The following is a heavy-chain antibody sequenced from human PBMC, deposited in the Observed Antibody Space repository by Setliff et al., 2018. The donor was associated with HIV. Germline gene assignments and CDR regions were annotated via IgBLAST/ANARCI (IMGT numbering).Heavy chain of an antibody. CDR2: IYYSGST. V-gene: IGHV4-31*03. CDR1: GGSINNDIYF. J-gene: IGHJ5*02. Sequence: SETLSLTCSVSGGSINNDIYFWSWIRQHPGKGLEWIGYIYYSGSTYYNPSLKSRVTISVDTSKNQFSLKLTSVTAADTAMYYCAREHDYSNYRRLDPWGQGTLVTVSS. CDR3: AREHDYSNYRRLDP. D-gene: IGHD4-4*01.